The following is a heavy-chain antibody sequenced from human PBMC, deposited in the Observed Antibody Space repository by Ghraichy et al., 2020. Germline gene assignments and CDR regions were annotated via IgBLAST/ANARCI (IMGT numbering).Heavy chain of an antibody. CDR3: ARASRVVRFYYYDGNDV. Sequence: GGSLRLSCVGSGFTFSSYNMNWVRQSPGKGLEWVSYITSSSRSIFYADSVKGRFTISRDNAKNSLSLQMNSLRDEDTAVYYCARASRVVRFYYYDGNDVWGQGTTVTGSS. CDR2: ITSSSRSI. V-gene: IGHV3-48*02. D-gene: IGHD4-23*01. CDR1: GFTFSSYN. J-gene: IGHJ6*02.